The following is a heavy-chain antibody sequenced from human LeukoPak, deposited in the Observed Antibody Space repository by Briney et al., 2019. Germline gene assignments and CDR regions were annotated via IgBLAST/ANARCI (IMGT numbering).Heavy chain of an antibody. D-gene: IGHD4-17*01. CDR2: IYHSGST. Sequence: SETLSLTCTVSGYSMSSGYYWGWIRQPPGKGLEWIGSIYHSGSTNYNPSLKSRVTISVDTSKNQFSLKLSSVTAADTAVYYCARAMRYGDSGVYYYYGMDVWGQGTTVTVSS. CDR1: GYSMSSGYY. CDR3: ARAMRYGDSGVYYYYGMDV. J-gene: IGHJ6*02. V-gene: IGHV4-38-2*02.